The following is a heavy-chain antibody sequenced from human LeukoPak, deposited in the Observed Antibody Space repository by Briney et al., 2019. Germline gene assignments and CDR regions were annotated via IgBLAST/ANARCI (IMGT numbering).Heavy chain of an antibody. V-gene: IGHV3-30-3*01. D-gene: IGHD6-19*01. Sequence: PGGSLRLSCAASGFTFSSYAMHWVRQAPGKGLEWVAVISYDGSNKYYADSVKGRFTISRDNSKNTLYLQMNSLRAEDTAVYYCARDRRYSSGPRLDYWGQGTLVTVSS. CDR3: ARDRRYSSGPRLDY. J-gene: IGHJ4*02. CDR2: ISYDGSNK. CDR1: GFTFSSYA.